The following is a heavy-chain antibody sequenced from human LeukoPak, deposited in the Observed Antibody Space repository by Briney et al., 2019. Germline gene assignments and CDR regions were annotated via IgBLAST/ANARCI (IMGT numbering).Heavy chain of an antibody. CDR3: ARAEGGYYYYYYMDV. V-gene: IGHV1-69*13. Sequence: SVKVSCKASGYTFTSYGISWVRQAPGQGLEWMGGIIPIFGTANYAQKFQGRVTITADESTSTAYMELSSLRSEDTAVYYCARAEGGYYYYYYMDVWGKGTTVTVSS. CDR2: IIPIFGTA. D-gene: IGHD3-16*01. J-gene: IGHJ6*03. CDR1: GYTFTSYG.